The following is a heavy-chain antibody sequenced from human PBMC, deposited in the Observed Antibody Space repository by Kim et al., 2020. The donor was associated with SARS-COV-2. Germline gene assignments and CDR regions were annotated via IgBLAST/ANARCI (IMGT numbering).Heavy chain of an antibody. CDR3: ARHDEYGSGTYYNPTV. J-gene: IGHJ4*02. D-gene: IGHD3-10*01. Sequence: PSLESRVTISVDTSKNQFSLQLSSVTAADTATFFCARHDEYGSGTYYNPTVWGQGTLVTVSS. V-gene: IGHV4-39*01.